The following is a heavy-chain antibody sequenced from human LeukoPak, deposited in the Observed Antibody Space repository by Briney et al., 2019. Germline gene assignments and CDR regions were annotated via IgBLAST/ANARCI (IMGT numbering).Heavy chain of an antibody. V-gene: IGHV3-7*01. Sequence: GRSLRLSCVVSGFTFSSYGMHWVRQAPGKGLEWVANIKQDGSEKYYVDSVKGRFTISRDNAKNSLYLQMNSLRAEDTAVYYCARVLGYCSGGSCYAPPHYYYYYGMDVWGQGTTVTVSS. CDR1: GFTFSSYG. J-gene: IGHJ6*02. CDR2: IKQDGSEK. D-gene: IGHD2-15*01. CDR3: ARVLGYCSGGSCYAPPHYYYYYGMDV.